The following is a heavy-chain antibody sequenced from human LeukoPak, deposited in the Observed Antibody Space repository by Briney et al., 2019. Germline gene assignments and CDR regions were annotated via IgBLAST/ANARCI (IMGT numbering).Heavy chain of an antibody. CDR1: GGTFSSYA. J-gene: IGHJ6*03. Sequence: ASVKVSCKASGGTFSSYAISWVRQAPGQGLEWMGWISAYNGNTNYAQKLQGRVTMTTDTSTSTAYMELRSLRSDDTAVYYCARTNRYCTNGVCYTEDYYYYMDVWGKGTTVTVSS. V-gene: IGHV1-18*01. CDR3: ARTNRYCTNGVCYTEDYYYYMDV. CDR2: ISAYNGNT. D-gene: IGHD2-8*01.